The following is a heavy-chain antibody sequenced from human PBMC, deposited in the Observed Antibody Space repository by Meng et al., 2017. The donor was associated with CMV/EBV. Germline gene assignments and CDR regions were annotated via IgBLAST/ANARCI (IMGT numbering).Heavy chain of an antibody. D-gene: IGHD6-13*01. CDR2: ISYDGSNK. CDR3: ARDLLAADSYHDY. J-gene: IGHJ4*02. CDR1: GFTFSSYA. Sequence: QVQLVESGGGVVQPGGSLRLSCAASGFTFSSYAMHWVRQAPGKGLEWVAVISYDGSNKYYADSVKGRFTISRDNSKNTLYLQMNSLRAEDTAVYYCARDLLAADSYHDYWGQGTLVTVSS. V-gene: IGHV3-30-3*01.